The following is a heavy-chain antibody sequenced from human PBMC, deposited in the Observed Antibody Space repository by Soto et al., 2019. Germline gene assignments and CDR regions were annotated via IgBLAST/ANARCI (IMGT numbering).Heavy chain of an antibody. CDR3: ARRIEAGGYYYYALDV. V-gene: IGHV5-10-1*01. Sequence: PGASLKISCMASGYSFSTYWITWVRQMPGKGLEWMGRIDPNYSKTKYSPSFEGHVTISADKSTGTAYLQWSSVKASDTAIYYCARRIEAGGYYYYALDVWGQGTTVTVSS. D-gene: IGHD6-13*01. CDR1: GYSFSTYW. J-gene: IGHJ6*02. CDR2: IDPNYSKT.